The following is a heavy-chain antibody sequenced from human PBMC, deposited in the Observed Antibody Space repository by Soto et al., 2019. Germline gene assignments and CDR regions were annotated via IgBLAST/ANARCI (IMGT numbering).Heavy chain of an antibody. D-gene: IGHD6-19*01. Sequence: TLSLTCTVSGGSISGYYWSWIRHPPGKGLEWIGNIYYSGSTNYNPSLKSRVTISVDTSKNQFSLKLSSVTAADTAVYYCARVYNSGLNWFDPWGQGTLVTVSS. CDR2: IYYSGST. V-gene: IGHV4-59*01. CDR3: ARVYNSGLNWFDP. J-gene: IGHJ5*02. CDR1: GGSISGYY.